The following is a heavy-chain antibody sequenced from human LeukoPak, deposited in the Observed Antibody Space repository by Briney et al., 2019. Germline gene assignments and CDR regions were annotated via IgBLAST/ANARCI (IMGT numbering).Heavy chain of an antibody. J-gene: IGHJ4*02. CDR1: GFTLSSYY. CDR2: ISGSGDTI. V-gene: IGHV3-11*04. Sequence: GGSLRLSCTASGFTLSSYYMTWIRQAPGKGLEWLSYISGSGDTISYADSVKGRFTISRDNAKNSLYLQMNSLRAEDTAVYYCARDAKYSLVGWGQGTLVTVSS. CDR3: ARDAKYSLVG. D-gene: IGHD2-21*01.